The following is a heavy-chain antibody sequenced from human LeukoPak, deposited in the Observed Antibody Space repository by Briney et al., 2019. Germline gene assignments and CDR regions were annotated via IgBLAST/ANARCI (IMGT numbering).Heavy chain of an antibody. J-gene: IGHJ4*02. Sequence: HPGGSLRLSCAASGLTFSSYSMNWVRQAPGKGLEWVSHITRSSSTIYYADSVKGRFTISRDNAKNSLYLQMSSLRAEDTAVYYCARGVDYWGQGTLVTVSS. V-gene: IGHV3-48*01. CDR1: GLTFSSYS. CDR3: ARGVDY. CDR2: ITRSSSTI.